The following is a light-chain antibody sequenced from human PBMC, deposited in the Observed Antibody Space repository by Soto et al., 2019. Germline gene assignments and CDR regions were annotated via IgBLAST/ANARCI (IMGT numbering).Light chain of an antibody. Sequence: EIVLTQSPGTLSLSPGERATLSCRASQSVSSTYLAWYQQKPGQAPRLLIYGASSRATGIPDRFSGSGSGIDLTLTISGLEPEDFAVYYCQQYGSSPRITFGQGTRLEIK. CDR2: GAS. CDR3: QQYGSSPRIT. V-gene: IGKV3-20*01. J-gene: IGKJ5*01. CDR1: QSVSSTY.